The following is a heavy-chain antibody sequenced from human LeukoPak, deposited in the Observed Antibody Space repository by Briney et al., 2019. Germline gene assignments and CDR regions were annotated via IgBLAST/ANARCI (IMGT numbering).Heavy chain of an antibody. Sequence: ASVKVSCKASGGTFSSYAISWVRQAPGQGLEWMGGIIPIFGTANYAQKFQGRVTITADESTSTAYMELSSLRSEDTAVYYCARDQYYDSKGWFDPWGQGTLVTVSS. D-gene: IGHD3-22*01. V-gene: IGHV1-69*13. CDR1: GGTFSSYA. CDR2: IIPIFGTA. CDR3: ARDQYYDSKGWFDP. J-gene: IGHJ5*02.